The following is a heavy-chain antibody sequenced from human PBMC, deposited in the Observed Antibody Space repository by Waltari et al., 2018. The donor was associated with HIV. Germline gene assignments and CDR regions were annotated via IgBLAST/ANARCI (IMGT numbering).Heavy chain of an antibody. J-gene: IGHJ4*02. Sequence: QLQLQESGPGLVKPSETLSLTCSVSGGSISSSSYYWGWIRQPPGKGLEWIGSIYYSGTTYYNSSLKSRVTISVDTSKNQFSLKLSSVTAADTAVYYCARSPLGELSPLDYWGQGTLVTVSS. CDR3: ARSPLGELSPLDY. CDR2: IYYSGTT. CDR1: GGSISSSSYY. V-gene: IGHV4-39*07. D-gene: IGHD3-16*02.